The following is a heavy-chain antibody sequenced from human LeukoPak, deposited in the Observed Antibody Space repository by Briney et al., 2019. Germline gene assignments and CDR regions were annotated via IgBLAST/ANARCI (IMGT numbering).Heavy chain of an antibody. CDR3: ARPRITMMNPTDY. J-gene: IGHJ4*02. V-gene: IGHV1-2*02. Sequence: ASVKVFCKASGYTFTGYYMHWVRQAPGQGLEWMGWINPNSGGTNYAQKFQGRVTMTRDTSISTAYMELSRLRSDDTAVYYCARPRITMMNPTDYWGQGTLVTVSS. D-gene: IGHD3-22*01. CDR2: INPNSGGT. CDR1: GYTFTGYY.